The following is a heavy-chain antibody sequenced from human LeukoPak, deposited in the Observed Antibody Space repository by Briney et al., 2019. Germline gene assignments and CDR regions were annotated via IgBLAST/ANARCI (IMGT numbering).Heavy chain of an antibody. J-gene: IGHJ4*02. CDR3: ARVPLLRFFDY. CDR1: GYTFTSYG. CDR2: ISAYNGNT. D-gene: IGHD2-15*01. V-gene: IGHV1-18*01. Sequence: ASVKVSCRASGYTFTSYGIGWVRQAPGQGLEWMGWISAYNGNTNYAQKLQGRVTMTTDTSTSTAYMELRSLRSDDTAVYYCARVPLLRFFDYWGQGTLVTVSS.